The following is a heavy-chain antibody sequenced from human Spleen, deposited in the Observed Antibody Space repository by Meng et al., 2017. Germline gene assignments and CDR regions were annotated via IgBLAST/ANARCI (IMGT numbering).Heavy chain of an antibody. CDR1: GFTSDDYG. V-gene: IGHV3-20*04. J-gene: IGHJ3*02. CDR3: AREVGSIGGVIGAIGSSSDPLDAFDM. D-gene: IGHD3-16*01. Sequence: GGSLRLSCAAPGFTSDDYGMNWVRQAPGKGLEWVSSINWSVATTGYADSVKGRFTISRDNAKNSLYLQMTSLRAEDTAFYYCAREVGSIGGVIGAIGSSSDPLDAFDMWGQGTMVTVSS. CDR2: INWSVATT.